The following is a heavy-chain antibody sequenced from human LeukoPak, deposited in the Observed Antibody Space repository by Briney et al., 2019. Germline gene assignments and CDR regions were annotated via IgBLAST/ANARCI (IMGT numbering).Heavy chain of an antibody. CDR2: IYYSGST. Sequence: NPSETLSLTCTVSGYSISSGYYWGWIRQPPGKGLEWIGSIYYSGSTYYNPSLKSRVTISVDTSKNQFSLKLSSVTAADTAVYYCARISYDFWSGYSTGDYYYYMDVWGKGTTVTVSS. CDR3: ARISYDFWSGYSTGDYYYYMDV. V-gene: IGHV4-38-2*02. CDR1: GYSISSGYY. J-gene: IGHJ6*03. D-gene: IGHD3-3*01.